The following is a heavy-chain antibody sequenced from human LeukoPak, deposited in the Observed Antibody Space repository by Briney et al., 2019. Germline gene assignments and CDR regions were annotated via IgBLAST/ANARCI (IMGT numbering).Heavy chain of an antibody. V-gene: IGHV4-61*02. CDR1: GGSISSGSYY. D-gene: IGHD4-23*01. CDR2: IYTSGST. J-gene: IGHJ4*02. Sequence: PSETLSLTCTVSGGSISSGSYYWRWIRQPAGKGLEWIGRIYTSGSTNYNPSLKSRVTISVDTSKNQFSLKLSSVTAADTAVYYCARDRWEPSPLPFDWGQGTLVTVSS. CDR3: ARDRWEPSPLPFD.